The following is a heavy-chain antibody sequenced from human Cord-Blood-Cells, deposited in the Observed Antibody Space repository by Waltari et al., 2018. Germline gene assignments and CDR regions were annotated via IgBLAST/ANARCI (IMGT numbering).Heavy chain of an antibody. CDR1: GGTFSSYA. V-gene: IGHV1-69*01. CDR3: ASYSGSYYNTYYYGMDV. CDR2: VSPSFGTA. D-gene: IGHD3-10*01. Sequence: QVQLVQSGAEVKKPGSSVKVSCKASGGTFSSYAISWVRPAPGQGFEWMGGVSPSFGTAKYAQKFQGRVTITADEYTSTAYMELSSLRSEDTAMYYCASYSGSYYNTYYYGMDVWGQGTTVTVSS. J-gene: IGHJ6*02.